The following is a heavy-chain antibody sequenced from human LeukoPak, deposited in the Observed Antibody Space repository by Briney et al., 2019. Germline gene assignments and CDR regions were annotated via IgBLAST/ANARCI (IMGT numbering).Heavy chain of an antibody. J-gene: IGHJ4*02. V-gene: IGHV4-39*01. CDR2: IYYSGST. CDR3: ARHYYGGGFDY. D-gene: IGHD4-23*01. CDR1: GFTFSSYG. Sequence: GSLRLSCAASGFTFSSYGMHWIRQPPGKGLEWIGSIYYSGSTYYNPSLKSRVTISVDTSKNQFSLKLSSVTAADTAVYYCARHYYGGGFDYWGQGTLVTVSS.